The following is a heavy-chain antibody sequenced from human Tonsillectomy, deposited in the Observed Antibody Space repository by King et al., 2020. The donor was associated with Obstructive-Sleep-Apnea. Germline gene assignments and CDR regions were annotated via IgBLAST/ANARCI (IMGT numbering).Heavy chain of an antibody. Sequence: VQLVESGGGLVQPGRSLRLSCAASGFTFDDYAMHWVRQAPGKGLEWVSGISWNSGSIGYADSVKGRFTISRYNAKNSLYLQMNSLRPEDTALYYCAKDNTAGATGYFDYWGQGTLVTVSS. CDR2: ISWNSGSI. CDR3: AKDNTAGATGYFDY. CDR1: GFTFDDYA. D-gene: IGHD5-12*01. J-gene: IGHJ4*02. V-gene: IGHV3-9*01.